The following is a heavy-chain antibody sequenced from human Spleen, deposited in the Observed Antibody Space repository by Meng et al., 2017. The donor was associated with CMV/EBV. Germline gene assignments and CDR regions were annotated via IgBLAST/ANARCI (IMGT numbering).Heavy chain of an antibody. D-gene: IGHD6-6*01. CDR3: ARGQYTSSGWFDP. CDR2: INGSSSYM. Sequence: CAASGFNFSIYSMSWVRQAPGKGLEWISSINGSSSYMYYADSVRGRFTISRDNTKNSLYLQMDSLRAEDTAVFYCARGQYTSSGWFDPWGQGTLVTVSS. J-gene: IGHJ5*02. CDR1: GFNFSIYS. V-gene: IGHV3-21*01.